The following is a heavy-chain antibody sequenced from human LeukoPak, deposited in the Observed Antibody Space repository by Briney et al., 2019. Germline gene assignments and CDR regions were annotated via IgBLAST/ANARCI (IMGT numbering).Heavy chain of an antibody. CDR3: AGLDNWIDP. CDR2: ITTSSSYV. J-gene: IGHJ5*02. Sequence: PGGSLRLSCTASGFSFSNYNINWVRQAPVKGLEWVSSITTSSSYVFYGNSVKGRFTISRDNAENSVYLQMNSLSVEDTAVYYCAGLDNWIDPWGQGTLVTVSS. V-gene: IGHV3-21*01. D-gene: IGHD5/OR15-5a*01. CDR1: GFSFSNYN.